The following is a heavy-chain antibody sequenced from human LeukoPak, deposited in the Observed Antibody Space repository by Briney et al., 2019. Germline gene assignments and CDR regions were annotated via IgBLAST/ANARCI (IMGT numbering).Heavy chain of an antibody. Sequence: SETLSLTCAVSGGSISSGGYSWSWIRQPPGKGLEWIGYIYYSGSTYYNPSLKSRVTISVDTSKNQFSLKLSSVTAADTAVYYCARSRVTGTTMFASWRGLGYYMDVWGKGTTVTVSS. CDR2: IYYSGST. V-gene: IGHV4-30-4*07. CDR1: GGSISSGGYS. J-gene: IGHJ6*03. D-gene: IGHD1-20*01. CDR3: ARSRVTGTTMFASWRGLGYYMDV.